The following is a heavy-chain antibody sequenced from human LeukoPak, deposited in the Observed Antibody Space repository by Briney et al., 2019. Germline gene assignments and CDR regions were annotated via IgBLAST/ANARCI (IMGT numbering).Heavy chain of an antibody. V-gene: IGHV3-7*01. CDR3: ARGGRSYFDF. CDR2: MKEDGSDI. D-gene: IGHD3-10*01. J-gene: IGHJ4*02. Sequence: GGSLRLSCVACGFTIDRTTMSWVRQAPGKGLEWVANMKEDGSDIYYVDSVRGRFTISRDNAKKSVYLQMNSLRAEDTGVYYCARGGRSYFDFWGQGSLVTVSS. CDR1: GFTIDRTT.